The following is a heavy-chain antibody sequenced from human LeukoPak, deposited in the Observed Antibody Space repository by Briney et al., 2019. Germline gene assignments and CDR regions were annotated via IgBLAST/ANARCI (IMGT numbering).Heavy chain of an antibody. CDR2: ISGSGGST. CDR3: AKDRGWSAVYFDY. Sequence: GPLRLSCAASGFTFRNYAMSWVRQAPGKGLEWVSAISGSGGSTYYADSVKGRFTISRDNSKNTLYLQMNSLRAEDTAVYYCAKDRGWSAVYFDYWGQGTLVTVSS. V-gene: IGHV3-23*01. D-gene: IGHD2-2*01. J-gene: IGHJ4*02. CDR1: GFTFRNYA.